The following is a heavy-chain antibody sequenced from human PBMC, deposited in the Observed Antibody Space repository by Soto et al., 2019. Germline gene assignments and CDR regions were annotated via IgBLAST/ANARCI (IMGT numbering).Heavy chain of an antibody. D-gene: IGHD1-7*01. J-gene: IGHJ5*02. CDR1: RGSISSGGYY. Sequence: QVQLQESGPGLVKPSQTLSLTCTVSRGSISSGGYYWAWIRQHPGKGLEGIVYIYTSGDTYFNPFLKSRLTVSADTSKNQFSLNLISVTAADKGVYYCAREGHGNWNYAGGFDPCGQVTVVTVSS. V-gene: IGHV4-31*03. CDR2: IYTSGDT. CDR3: AREGHGNWNYAGGFDP.